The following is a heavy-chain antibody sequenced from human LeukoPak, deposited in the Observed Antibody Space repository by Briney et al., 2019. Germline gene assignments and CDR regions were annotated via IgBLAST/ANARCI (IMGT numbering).Heavy chain of an antibody. CDR3: ARLTVDTTVVDDFDY. CDR2: IRNKANSYTT. J-gene: IGHJ4*02. CDR1: GFTFSDHY. Sequence: GGSLRLSCAASGFTFSDHYMDWVRQAPGKGLEWVGRIRNKANSYTTEYAASVKGRFTISRDDSKNSLYLQMNSLKTEDTAIYYCARLTVDTTVVDDFDYWGQGTLVTVSS. D-gene: IGHD5-18*01. V-gene: IGHV3-72*01.